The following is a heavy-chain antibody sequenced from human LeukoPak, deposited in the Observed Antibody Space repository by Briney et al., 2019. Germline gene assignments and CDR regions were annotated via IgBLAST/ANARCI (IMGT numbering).Heavy chain of an antibody. J-gene: IGHJ4*02. CDR2: IDPSDSYT. V-gene: IGHV5-10-1*01. CDR3: ARRRGYSGYCSGGSCYPSLYYLDY. CDR1: GYSFTSYW. Sequence: GESLKISCKGSGYSFTSYWISWVRQMPGKGLEWMGRIDPSDSYTNYSPSFQGHVTISADKSISTAYLQWSSLKASDTAMYYCARRRGYSGYCSGGSCYPSLYYLDYWGQGTLVTVSS. D-gene: IGHD2-15*01.